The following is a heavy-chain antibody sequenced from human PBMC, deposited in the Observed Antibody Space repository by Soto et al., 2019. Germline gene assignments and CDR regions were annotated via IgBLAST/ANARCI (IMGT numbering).Heavy chain of an antibody. CDR3: AKDRGDGSGNSFFDY. V-gene: IGHV3-23*01. J-gene: IGHJ4*02. D-gene: IGHD3-22*01. CDR2: IRDSGGGT. Sequence: EVQLLESGGGLAQPGGSLRLSCAASGLTISSNAMSWVRQAPGKGLEWVSIIRDSGGGTYYADSVKGRFTISRDNSKNTLYLQMNSLRAEDTAVYYCAKDRGDGSGNSFFDYWGQGTLVTVSA. CDR1: GLTISSNA.